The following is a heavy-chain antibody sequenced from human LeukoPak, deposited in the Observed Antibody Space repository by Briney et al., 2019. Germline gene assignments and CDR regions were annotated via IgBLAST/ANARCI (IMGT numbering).Heavy chain of an antibody. Sequence: ASVKVSCKASGYTFTSYGISWVRQAPGQGLEWMGWISAYNGNTNYAQKLQGRVTMTTDTSTSTAYMELRSLRSDDTAVYYCARVSLLEPDYYYYYYMDVWGKGTTVTVSS. V-gene: IGHV1-18*01. CDR3: ARVSLLEPDYYYYYYMDV. CDR2: ISAYNGNT. D-gene: IGHD1-1*01. J-gene: IGHJ6*03. CDR1: GYTFTSYG.